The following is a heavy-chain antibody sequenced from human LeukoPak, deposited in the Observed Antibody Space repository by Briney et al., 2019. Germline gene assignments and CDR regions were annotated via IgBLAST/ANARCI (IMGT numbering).Heavy chain of an antibody. V-gene: IGHV1-24*01. D-gene: IGHD5-18*01. J-gene: IGHJ4*02. CDR2: FDPEDGET. CDR3: ATDLDGYSYGAFDH. CDR1: GYTLTELS. Sequence: GASVKVSCKVSGYTLTELSMHWARQAPGKGLEWMGGFDPEDGETIYAQKFQGRVTMTEDTSTDTAYMELSSLRSEDTAVYYCATDLDGYSYGAFDHWGQGTLVTVSS.